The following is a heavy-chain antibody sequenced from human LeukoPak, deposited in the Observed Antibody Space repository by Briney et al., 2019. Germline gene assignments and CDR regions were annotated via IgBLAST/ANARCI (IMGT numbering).Heavy chain of an antibody. Sequence: SVKVSCKASGYTFTSYGISWVRQAPGQGLEWMGRIIPILGIANYAQKFQGRVTITADKSTSTAYMELSSLRSEDTAVYYCAGTPNFDWLLTHGYWGQGTLVTVSS. CDR3: AGTPNFDWLLTHGY. J-gene: IGHJ4*02. CDR2: IIPILGIA. D-gene: IGHD3-9*01. V-gene: IGHV1-69*04. CDR1: GYTFTSYG.